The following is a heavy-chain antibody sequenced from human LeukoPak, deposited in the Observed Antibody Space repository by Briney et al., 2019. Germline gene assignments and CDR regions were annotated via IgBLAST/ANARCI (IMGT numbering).Heavy chain of an antibody. CDR3: ARSGWPYYFDY. CDR2: LHSDGTST. D-gene: IGHD6-25*01. CDR1: GFTLSNYW. J-gene: IGHJ4*02. Sequence: PGGSLRLSCAASGFTLSNYWMHWVRQAPGKGLVRVSRLHSDGTSTSYADSVRGRFTISRDNARNTLYLQMNTLRAEDTAVYYCARSGWPYYFDYWGQGTLVTVSS. V-gene: IGHV3-74*01.